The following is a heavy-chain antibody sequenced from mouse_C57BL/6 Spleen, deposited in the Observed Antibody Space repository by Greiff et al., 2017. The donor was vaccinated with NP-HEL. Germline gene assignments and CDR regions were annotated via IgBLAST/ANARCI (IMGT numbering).Heavy chain of an antibody. V-gene: IGHV14-1*01. CDR1: GFNIKDYY. D-gene: IGHD1-1*01. CDR2: IDPEDGDT. CDR3: TFYCYALGGFAC. J-gene: IGHJ3*01. Sequence: VQLQQSGAELVRPGASVKLSCTASGFNIKDYYMHWVKQRPEQGLEWIGRIDPEDGDTEYASKFQGKATMTADTSSNTAYLQLSSLTSEDTAVYYCTFYCYALGGFACWGKGTLVTVSA.